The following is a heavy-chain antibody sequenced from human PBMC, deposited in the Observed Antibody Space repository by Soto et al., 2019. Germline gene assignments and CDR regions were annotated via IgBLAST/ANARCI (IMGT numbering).Heavy chain of an antibody. CDR3: ANRRGAGGHFDY. J-gene: IGHJ4*02. Sequence: DVQLLESGGGLVQPEGSLRLSCAASGFTFSSYAMGWVRQGPGKGLEWVAVVSIGGSTHYADSVRGRFTISRDNSKNTLSLQMNSLTAEDTAVYFYANRRGAGGHFDYGGQGALVTVSS. CDR2: VSIGGST. D-gene: IGHD2-15*01. CDR1: GFTFSSYA. V-gene: IGHV3-23*01.